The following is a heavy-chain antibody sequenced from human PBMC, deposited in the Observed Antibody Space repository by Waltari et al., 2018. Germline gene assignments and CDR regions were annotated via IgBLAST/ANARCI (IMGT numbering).Heavy chain of an antibody. CDR3: AKVVTNWFDP. J-gene: IGHJ5*02. D-gene: IGHD2-21*02. Sequence: EVQLLESVGGLIPPGGSLRLSCGASGFTFSSYAMTWVRQAPGKGLEWVSSITSGTTTYYADSVKGRFTISRDNSKNTLYLQMNSLRAEDTAVYYCAKVVTNWFDPWGQGALVTVSS. CDR2: ITSGTTT. V-gene: IGHV3-23*05. CDR1: GFTFSSYA.